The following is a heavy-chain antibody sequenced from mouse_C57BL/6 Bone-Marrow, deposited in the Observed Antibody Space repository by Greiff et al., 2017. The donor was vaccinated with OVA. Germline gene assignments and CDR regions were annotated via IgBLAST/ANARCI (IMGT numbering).Heavy chain of an antibody. V-gene: IGHV1-64*01. D-gene: IGHD1-1*01. CDR1: GYTFTSYW. CDR3: ARGKLRYWYFDV. J-gene: IGHJ1*03. Sequence: QVQLQQPGAELVKPGASVKLSCKASGYTFTSYWMHWVKQRPGQGLEWIGMIHPNSGSTNYNEKFKSKATLTVDKSSSTAYMQLSSLTSEDSAVYYCARGKLRYWYFDVWGTGTTVTVSS. CDR2: IHPNSGST.